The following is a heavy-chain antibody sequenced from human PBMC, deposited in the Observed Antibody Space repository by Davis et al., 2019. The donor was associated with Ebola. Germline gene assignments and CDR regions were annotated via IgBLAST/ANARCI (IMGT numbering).Heavy chain of an antibody. V-gene: IGHV7-4-1*02. J-gene: IGHJ6*04. CDR3: ARCNGDYVWKLYYYYGMDV. Sequence: ASVKVSCKASGYTFTSYAMNWVRQAPGQGLEWMGWINTNTGNPTYAQGFTGRFVFSLDTSVSTAYLQISSLKAEDTAVYYCARCNGDYVWKLYYYYGMDVWGKGTTVTVSS. CDR1: GYTFTSYA. CDR2: INTNTGNP. D-gene: IGHD4-17*01.